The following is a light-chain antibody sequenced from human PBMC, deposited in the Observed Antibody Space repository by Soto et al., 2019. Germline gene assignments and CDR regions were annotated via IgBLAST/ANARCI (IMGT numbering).Light chain of an antibody. Sequence: QSALTQPAPVSGSPGQSITISCTGTSSDVGGYNYVSWYQQHPGKAPKLMIYDVTNRPSGVSNRFSGSKSGNTASLTISGLQAEDEADYYCSSYTSSSTPLVFGGGTKVTVL. CDR3: SSYTSSSTPLV. CDR1: SSDVGGYNY. J-gene: IGLJ3*02. CDR2: DVT. V-gene: IGLV2-14*01.